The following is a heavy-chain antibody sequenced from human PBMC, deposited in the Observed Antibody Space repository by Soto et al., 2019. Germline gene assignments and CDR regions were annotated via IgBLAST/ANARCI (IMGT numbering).Heavy chain of an antibody. CDR1: GFTFSSYA. J-gene: IGHJ6*02. V-gene: IGHV3-30-3*01. CDR3: ARDLYYDSSGYPRRWLSLYGMDV. D-gene: IGHD3-22*01. Sequence: GGPLRLSCAASGFTFSSYAMHWVRQAPGKGLEWVAVISHDGSNKYYADSVKGRFTISRDNSKNTLYLQMNSLRAEDTAVYYCARDLYYDSSGYPRRWLSLYGMDVWGQGTTVTVSS. CDR2: ISHDGSNK.